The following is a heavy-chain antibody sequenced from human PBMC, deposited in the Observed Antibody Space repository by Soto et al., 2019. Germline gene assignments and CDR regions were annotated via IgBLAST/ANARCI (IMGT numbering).Heavy chain of an antibody. CDR1: GFTFSSYA. CDR3: VKDRELVEVTPAYYFDY. J-gene: IGHJ4*02. V-gene: IGHV3-64D*06. D-gene: IGHD2-21*02. Sequence: GGSLRLSCSVSGFTFSSYAMHWVRQAPGKGLEYVSAITSNGGSTYYVDSVKGRFTISRDNSKNTLYLQMSSLRAEDTAVYYCVKDRELVEVTPAYYFDYWGQGTLVTVSS. CDR2: ITSNGGST.